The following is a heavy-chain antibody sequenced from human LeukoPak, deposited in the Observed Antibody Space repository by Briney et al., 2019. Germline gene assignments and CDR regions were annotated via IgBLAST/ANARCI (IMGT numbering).Heavy chain of an antibody. CDR3: AKKRALGEVEYSSLYFDY. V-gene: IGHV3-30*18. CDR2: ISYDGSNK. Sequence: GGSLRLSCAASGFTFSSYGMHWVRQAPGKGLECVAVISYDGSNKYYADSVKGRFTISRDNSKNTLYLQMNSLRAEDTAVYYCAKKRALGEVEYSSLYFDYWGQGTLVTVSS. J-gene: IGHJ4*02. D-gene: IGHD6-6*01. CDR1: GFTFSSYG.